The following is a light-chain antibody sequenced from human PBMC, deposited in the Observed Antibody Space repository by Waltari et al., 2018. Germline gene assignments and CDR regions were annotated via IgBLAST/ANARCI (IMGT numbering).Light chain of an antibody. CDR3: GTWDSSLSGAV. CDR2: EDN. CDR1: RPNIGNNY. Sequence: QSVLTQPPSVSAAPGQRVTISCSGGRPNIGNNYVPWYRQFPGTAPKLLLYEDNERPSGVPGRFSGSKSGTSATLDITGLQAGDEADYYCGTWDSSLSGAVFGGGTHLTVL. V-gene: IGLV1-51*02. J-gene: IGLJ7*01.